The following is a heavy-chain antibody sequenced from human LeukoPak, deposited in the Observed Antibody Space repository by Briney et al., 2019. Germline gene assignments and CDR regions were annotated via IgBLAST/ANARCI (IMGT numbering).Heavy chain of an antibody. CDR2: ISSNSNYI. V-gene: IGHV3-21*01. CDR3: ARDPGGVTKTYYLDY. CDR1: GFTLSYYS. J-gene: IGHJ4*02. Sequence: GGSLRLSCTASGFTLSYYSINWVRQAPGKGLEWVSSISSNSNYIYYADSVKGRFNISRDNAKNSLFLQMNSLRAEDTAMYYCARDPGGVTKTYYLDYWGQGALVTVSP. D-gene: IGHD4-23*01.